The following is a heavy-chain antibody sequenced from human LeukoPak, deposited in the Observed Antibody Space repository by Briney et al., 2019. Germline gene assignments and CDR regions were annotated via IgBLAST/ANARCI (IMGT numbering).Heavy chain of an antibody. D-gene: IGHD3-10*01. CDR2: ISAYNGNT. CDR1: GYTFTSYG. V-gene: IGHV1-18*01. J-gene: IGHJ1*01. CDR3: ARADENYYGSGSYLTAYFQH. Sequence: ASVKVSCKASGYTFTSYGISWVRQAPGQGLEWMGWISAYNGNTNYAQKLQGRVTMTTDTSTSTAYMELRSPRSDDTAVYYCARADENYYGSGSYLTAYFQHWGQGTLVTVSS.